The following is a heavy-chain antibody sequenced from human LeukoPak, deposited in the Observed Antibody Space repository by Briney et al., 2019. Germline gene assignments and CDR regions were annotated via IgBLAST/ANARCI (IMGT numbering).Heavy chain of an antibody. J-gene: IGHJ6*03. CDR3: ARDGYDSSGYYGYYYYMDV. CDR1: GYTFTSYD. Sequence: ASVKVSCKASGYTFTSYDINWVRQATGQGLEWIGWMNPNSGNTGYAQKFQGRVTITRNTSISTAYMELSSLRSEDTAVYYCARDGYDSSGYYGYYYYMDVWGKGTTVTVSS. V-gene: IGHV1-8*03. D-gene: IGHD3-22*01. CDR2: MNPNSGNT.